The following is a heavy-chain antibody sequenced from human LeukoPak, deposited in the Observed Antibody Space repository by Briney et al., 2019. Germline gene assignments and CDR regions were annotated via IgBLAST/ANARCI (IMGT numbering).Heavy chain of an antibody. D-gene: IGHD3-3*01. CDR3: ARGPYYDFWSGPRGWFDP. V-gene: IGHV4-30-2*01. CDR1: GGSISSGGYS. CDR2: IYHSGST. Sequence: SETLSLTCAVSGGSISSGGYSWSWIRQPPGKGLEWIGYIYHSGSTYYNPSLKSRVTISVDTSKNQFSLKLSSVTAADTAVYYCARGPYYDFWSGPRGWFDPWGQGTLVTVSS. J-gene: IGHJ5*02.